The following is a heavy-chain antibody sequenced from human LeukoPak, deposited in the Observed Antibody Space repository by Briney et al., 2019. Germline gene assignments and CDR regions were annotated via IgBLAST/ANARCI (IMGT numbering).Heavy chain of an antibody. V-gene: IGHV1-24*01. CDR1: GYTLTELS. CDR2: FDPEDGET. Sequence: GASVKVSCKVSGYTLTELSMHWVRQAPGKGLEWMGGFDPEDGETIYAQKFQGRVTITADESTSTAYMELSSLRSEDTAVYYCAHSYCGGDCYSRGYYMDVWGKGTTVTVSS. CDR3: AHSYCGGDCYSRGYYMDV. J-gene: IGHJ6*03. D-gene: IGHD2-21*01.